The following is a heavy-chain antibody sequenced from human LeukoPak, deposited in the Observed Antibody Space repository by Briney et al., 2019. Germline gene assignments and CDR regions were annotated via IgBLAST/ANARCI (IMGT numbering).Heavy chain of an antibody. Sequence: SETLSLTFAVYGGSFSGYYWSWIRQPPGKGLEWIGEINHSGSTNYNPSLKSRVIISVDTSKNQFSLKLSSVTAADTAVYYCAREAFEESYWGQGTLVTVSS. CDR3: AREAFEESY. CDR1: GGSFSGYY. D-gene: IGHD3-16*01. J-gene: IGHJ4*02. V-gene: IGHV4-34*01. CDR2: INHSGST.